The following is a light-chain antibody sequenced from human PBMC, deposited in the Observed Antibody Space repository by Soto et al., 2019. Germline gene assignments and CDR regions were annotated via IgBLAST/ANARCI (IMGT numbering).Light chain of an antibody. Sequence: EIVMTQSPATLSVSPGDRATLSCRASQSISSNLAWYQQKPGQAPRLLIYSASTRATGIPARFSGSGSETEFTLTISSLQSEDVAVYYCQQYINWPPTYTFGQGTKLEIK. J-gene: IGKJ2*01. CDR1: QSISSN. CDR3: QQYINWPPTYT. CDR2: SAS. V-gene: IGKV3-15*01.